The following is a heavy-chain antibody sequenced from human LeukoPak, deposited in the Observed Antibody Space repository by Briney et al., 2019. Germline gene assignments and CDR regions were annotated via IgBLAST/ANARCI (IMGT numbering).Heavy chain of an antibody. CDR1: GFTFSSHT. D-gene: IGHD3-10*01. V-gene: IGHV3-48*01. J-gene: IGHJ6*02. Sequence: GGSLRLSCAASGFTFSSHTMNWVRQGPGEGLEWVSLISRSDSSTHYADSVKGRFTISRDNAKNLLYLQMNSLRAEDTAVYYCARDGSHGSANYYYGMDVWGQGTTVTVSS. CDR3: ARDGSHGSANYYYGMDV. CDR2: ISRSDSST.